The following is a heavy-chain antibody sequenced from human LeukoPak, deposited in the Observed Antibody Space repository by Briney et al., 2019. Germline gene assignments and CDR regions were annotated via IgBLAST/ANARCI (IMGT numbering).Heavy chain of an antibody. D-gene: IGHD4-17*01. CDR2: IIPILGTA. V-gene: IGHV1-69*01. CDR3: AREDLDYGDPVD. Sequence: SVKVSCKASGGTFSSYAISWVRQAPGQGLEWMGGIIPILGTANYAQKFQGRVTITADESTSTAYMELSSLRSEDTAVYYCAREDLDYGDPVDWGQGTLVTVSS. CDR1: GGTFSSYA. J-gene: IGHJ4*02.